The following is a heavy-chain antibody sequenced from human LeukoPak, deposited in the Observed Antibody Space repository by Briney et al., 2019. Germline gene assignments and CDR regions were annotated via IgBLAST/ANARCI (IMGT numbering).Heavy chain of an antibody. CDR1: GFTFSTYA. J-gene: IGHJ4*02. Sequence: GGSLRLSCAASGFTFSTYAIHWVRQAPGKGLEWVSGVNSDGGSTYYADSVRGRFTISRNNSKNTLYLQMNSLRAEDTAVYYCAKGISNPDYWGQGTLVTVSS. CDR3: AKGISNPDY. CDR2: VNSDGGST. D-gene: IGHD4-11*01. V-gene: IGHV3-23*01.